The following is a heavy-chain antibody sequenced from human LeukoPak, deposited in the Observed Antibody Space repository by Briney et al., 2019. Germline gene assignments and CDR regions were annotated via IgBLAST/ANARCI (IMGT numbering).Heavy chain of an antibody. CDR2: INPNSGGT. Sequence: ASVKVSCKASGYTFTGYYMHWVRQAPGQGLEWMGWINPNSGGTNYAQKFQGRVTMTRDTSISTAYMELSRLRSDDTVVYYCARGSGYSGYEDFDYWGQGTLVTVSS. D-gene: IGHD5-12*01. CDR3: ARGSGYSGYEDFDY. CDR1: GYTFTGYY. V-gene: IGHV1-2*02. J-gene: IGHJ4*02.